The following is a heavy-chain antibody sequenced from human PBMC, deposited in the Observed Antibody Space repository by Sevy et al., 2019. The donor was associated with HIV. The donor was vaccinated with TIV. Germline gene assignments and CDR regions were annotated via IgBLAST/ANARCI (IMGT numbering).Heavy chain of an antibody. V-gene: IGHV4-39*01. Sequence: SETLSLTCTVSGGSISSSSYYWGWIRQPPGKGLEWIGSIYYSGSTYYNPSLKSRFTISVDTSKNQFSLKLSSVTATDTAVYYCARLFDGYSGYDALGMDVWGQGTTVTVSS. CDR3: ARLFDGYSGYDALGMDV. CDR1: GGSISSSSYY. J-gene: IGHJ6*02. D-gene: IGHD5-12*01. CDR2: IYYSGST.